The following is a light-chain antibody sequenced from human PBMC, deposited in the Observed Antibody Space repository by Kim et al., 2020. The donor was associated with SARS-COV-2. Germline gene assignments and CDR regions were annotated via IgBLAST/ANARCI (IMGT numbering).Light chain of an antibody. CDR3: QQTFGTQDS. CDR1: QSVSIN. J-gene: IGKJ2*03. V-gene: IGKV1-39*01. Sequence: DIEMTQSPSALSATVGDRVTISCRASQSVSINLNWYQQRPGKAPRLLISAASNLQSGVPSRFSGSGSGTGFTLTISSLQPEDFGSYYCQQTFGTQDSFGQGTKLEI. CDR2: AAS.